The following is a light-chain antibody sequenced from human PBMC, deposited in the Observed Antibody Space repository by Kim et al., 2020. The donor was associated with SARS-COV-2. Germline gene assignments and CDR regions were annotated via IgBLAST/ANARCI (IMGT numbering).Light chain of an antibody. CDR2: GGS. CDR1: QSVSSK. J-gene: IGKJ4*01. Sequence: SPGERATLACRASQSVSSKLAWYQQKPAHEATRLIYGGSTSTANSTPKFSGSGSGADVSLPTSSLQSDDFAVYYCRQYDNRPPLTFGGGTKVDIK. CDR3: RQYDNRPPLT. V-gene: IGKV3-15*01.